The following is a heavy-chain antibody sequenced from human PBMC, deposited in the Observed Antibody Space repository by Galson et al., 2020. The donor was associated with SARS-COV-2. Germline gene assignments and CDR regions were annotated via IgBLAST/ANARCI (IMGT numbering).Heavy chain of an antibody. Sequence: SETLSLTCAVSGGSISTDDYYWTWIRQPPGKGLEWIGAIHSTGNTYYNPSLKSRVTTSIDTSKNKFSLKLTSVTTADTAVYFCARTSSTGTREYYFGYWGQGTLVTVSS. CDR2: IHSTGNT. CDR1: GGSISTDDYY. J-gene: IGHJ4*02. CDR3: ARTSSTGTREYYFGY. V-gene: IGHV4-30-4*01. D-gene: IGHD4-17*01.